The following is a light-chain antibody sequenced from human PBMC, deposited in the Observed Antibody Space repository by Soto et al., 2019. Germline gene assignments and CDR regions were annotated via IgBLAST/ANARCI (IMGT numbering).Light chain of an antibody. CDR3: SSYAGSKNFV. CDR1: SSDVGGYNF. J-gene: IGLJ2*01. V-gene: IGLV2-8*01. CDR2: EVS. Sequence: QSALTQPPSASGSPGQSVTISCTGTSSDVGGYNFVSWYQQHPGKAPKLMIYEVSKRPSGVPDRFSGSKSGNAASLTVSGLHADDEAHYYCSSYAGSKNFVFGGGTKLTVL.